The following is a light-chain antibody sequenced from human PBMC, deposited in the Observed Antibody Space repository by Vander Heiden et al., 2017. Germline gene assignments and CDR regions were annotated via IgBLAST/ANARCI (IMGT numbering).Light chain of an antibody. CDR2: AAS. CDR3: QQCYSTPVT. CDR1: QSISSY. V-gene: IGKV1-39*01. J-gene: IGKJ2*01. Sequence: DIQTTPSPSSLSASVGDSVTITSRPSQSISSYLNWYQQKPGKAPKLLIYAASSLQSGVPSRFSGSGSGTDFTLTISSLQPEDFATYYCQQCYSTPVTFGPGTKLEIK.